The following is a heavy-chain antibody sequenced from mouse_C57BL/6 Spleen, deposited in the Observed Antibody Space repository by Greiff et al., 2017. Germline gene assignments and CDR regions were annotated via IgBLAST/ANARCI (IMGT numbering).Heavy chain of an antibody. J-gene: IGHJ3*01. D-gene: IGHD1-1*01. Sequence: EVQLQQSGGGLVKPGGSLKLSCAASGFTFSDYGMHWVRQAPEKGLEWVAYISSGSSTIYYADTVKGRFTISRDNAKNTLFLQMTSLRSEDTAMYYCASDYGSSPFAYWGQGTLVTVSA. CDR3: ASDYGSSPFAY. V-gene: IGHV5-17*01. CDR2: ISSGSSTI. CDR1: GFTFSDYG.